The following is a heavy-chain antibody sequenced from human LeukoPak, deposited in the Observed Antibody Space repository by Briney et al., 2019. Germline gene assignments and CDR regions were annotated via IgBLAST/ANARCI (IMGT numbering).Heavy chain of an antibody. CDR2: IYPGDSDT. V-gene: IGHV5-51*01. CDR1: GYSFTSYW. J-gene: IGHJ4*02. D-gene: IGHD3-9*01. Sequence: GESLKISCKGSGYSFTSYWIGWVRQMPGKGLEWMGIIYPGDSDTRYSPSFQGQVTISADKSISTAYLQWSSLKASDTAMYYCARGRGGYFDWFDFDYWGQGTLVTVSS. CDR3: ARGRGGYFDWFDFDY.